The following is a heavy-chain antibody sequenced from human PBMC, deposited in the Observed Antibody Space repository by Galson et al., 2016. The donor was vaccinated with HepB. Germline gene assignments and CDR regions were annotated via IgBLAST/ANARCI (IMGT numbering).Heavy chain of an antibody. Sequence: SVKVSCKASKYTFTVYYIHWVRQAPGQGLEWMGWISPNSGGTNYAQKFQGRVTMTRDTSITTAYMELNSLRSDDTAVYYCAREAAPGDDYSLAYWGQGTLVTVSS. CDR3: AREAAPGDDYSLAY. CDR2: ISPNSGGT. J-gene: IGHJ4*02. V-gene: IGHV1-2*02. D-gene: IGHD4-11*01. CDR1: KYTFTVYY.